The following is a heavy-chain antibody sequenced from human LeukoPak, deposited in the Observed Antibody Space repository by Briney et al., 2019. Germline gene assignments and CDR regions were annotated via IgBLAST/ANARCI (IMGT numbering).Heavy chain of an antibody. D-gene: IGHD5-12*01. CDR1: GGSISSYY. CDR3: ARGGYDHADY. V-gene: IGHV4-4*07. CDR2: IYTSGST. Sequence: SETLSLTCTVSGGSISSYYWSWIRQPAGKGLEWIGRIYTSGSTNYNPPPKSRVTMSVDTSKSQFYRKLRSVTAADKAVYYCARGGYDHADYWGQGTLVTVSS. J-gene: IGHJ4*02.